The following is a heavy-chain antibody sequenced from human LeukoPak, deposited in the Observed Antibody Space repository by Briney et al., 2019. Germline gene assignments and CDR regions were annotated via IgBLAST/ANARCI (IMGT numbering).Heavy chain of an antibody. Sequence: GESLKISCKGSGYRFTSYWIGWVRQMPGKGLEWMGIIYPGDSDTRYSPSFQGQVTISADKSVSTAYLHWSSLKATDTAMYYCATYAGSSSKYFQHWGQGTLVTVSS. V-gene: IGHV5-51*01. CDR2: IYPGDSDT. D-gene: IGHD3-10*01. J-gene: IGHJ1*01. CDR1: GYRFTSYW. CDR3: ATYAGSSSKYFQH.